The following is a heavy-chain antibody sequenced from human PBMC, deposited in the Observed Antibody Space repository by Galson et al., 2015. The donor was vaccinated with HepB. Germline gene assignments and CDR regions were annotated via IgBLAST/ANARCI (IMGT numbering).Heavy chain of an antibody. CDR1: GGTFSSYA. CDR2: IIPIFGTA. J-gene: IGHJ3*02. Sequence: VKVSCKASGGTFSSYAISWVRQAPGQGLEWMGGIIPIFGTANYAQKFQGRAMITADESTSTAYMELSSLRSEDTAVYYCARDSVAGTANAFDIWGQGTMVTVSS. CDR3: ARDSVAGTANAFDI. V-gene: IGHV1-69*13. D-gene: IGHD6-19*01.